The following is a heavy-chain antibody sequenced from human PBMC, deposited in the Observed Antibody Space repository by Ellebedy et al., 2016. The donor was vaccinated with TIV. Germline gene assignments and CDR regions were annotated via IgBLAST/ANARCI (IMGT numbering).Heavy chain of an antibody. Sequence: GGSLRLSCAASGFTFSSYGMHWVRQAPGKGLEWVAVIWYDGSNKYYADSVKGRFTISRDNSKNTLYLQMNSLRAEDTAVYYCARTGNYYDSSGYYYPDYWGQGTLVTVSS. CDR3: ARTGNYYDSSGYYYPDY. J-gene: IGHJ4*02. CDR2: IWYDGSNK. D-gene: IGHD3-22*01. CDR1: GFTFSSYG. V-gene: IGHV3-33*01.